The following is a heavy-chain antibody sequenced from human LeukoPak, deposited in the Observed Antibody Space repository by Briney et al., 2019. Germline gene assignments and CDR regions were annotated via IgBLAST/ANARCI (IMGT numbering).Heavy chain of an antibody. CDR1: GGSISSYY. V-gene: IGHV4-59*01. D-gene: IGHD3-3*01. CDR2: IYYSGST. J-gene: IGHJ5*02. CDR3: ARAGGVWFDP. Sequence: SETLSLTCTVSGGSISSYYWSWIRQPPGKGLEWVGYIYYSGSTNYNPSLKSRVTISVDTSKNQFSLKLSSVTAADTAVYYCARAGGVWFDPWGQGTLVTVSS.